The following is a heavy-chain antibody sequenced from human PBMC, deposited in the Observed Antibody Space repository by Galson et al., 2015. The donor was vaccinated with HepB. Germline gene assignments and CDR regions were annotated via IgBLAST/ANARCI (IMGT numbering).Heavy chain of an antibody. V-gene: IGHV4-4*07. Sequence: SETLSLTCTVSGGSISSYYWSWIRQPAGKGLEWIGRIYTSGSTNYNPSLKSRVTMSVDTSKNQFSLKLSSVTAADTAVYYCARETTCSSTSCPLRLRYYYYMDVWGKGTTVTVSS. D-gene: IGHD2-2*01. CDR2: IYTSGST. J-gene: IGHJ6*03. CDR1: GGSISSYY. CDR3: ARETTCSSTSCPLRLRYYYYMDV.